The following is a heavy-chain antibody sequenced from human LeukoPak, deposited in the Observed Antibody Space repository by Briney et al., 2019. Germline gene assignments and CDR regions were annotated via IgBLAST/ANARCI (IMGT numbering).Heavy chain of an antibody. J-gene: IGHJ6*03. CDR3: AREYSGYDYVGYYYYYMDV. Sequence: SVKVSCKASGFTFTSSAMQWVRQARGQRLEWIGWIVVGSGNTNYAQKFQERVTITRDMSTSTAYMELSRLRSDDTAVYYCAREYSGYDYVGYYYYYMDVWGKGTTVTVSS. CDR1: GFTFTSSA. D-gene: IGHD5-12*01. V-gene: IGHV1-58*02. CDR2: IVVGSGNT.